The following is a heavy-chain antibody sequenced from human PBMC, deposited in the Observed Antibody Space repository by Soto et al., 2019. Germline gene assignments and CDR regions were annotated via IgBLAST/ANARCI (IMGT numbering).Heavy chain of an antibody. CDR1: GFTFGDHY. J-gene: IGHJ6*02. Sequence: EVQLVEAGGGLVQPGGTLRLSCAASGFTFGDHYMDWVRQAPGKGLEWVGRSRNKAKGYTTDYAASVKGRFTISRDDSQNALYLQMNSLKIEDTAVYYCARDMAEQWLPTGDHYYCCGLDVWGQGTTVTVSS. CDR2: SRNKAKGYTT. D-gene: IGHD6-19*01. CDR3: ARDMAEQWLPTGDHYYCCGLDV. V-gene: IGHV3-72*01.